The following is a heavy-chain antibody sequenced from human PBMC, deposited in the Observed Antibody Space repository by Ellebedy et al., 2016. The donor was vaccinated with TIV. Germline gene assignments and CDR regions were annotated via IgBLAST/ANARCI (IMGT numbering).Heavy chain of an antibody. CDR1: GGSISSSSYY. J-gene: IGHJ4*02. CDR2: IYYSGST. CDR3: ARLSIAVAGTVDY. D-gene: IGHD6-19*01. Sequence: MPSETLSLTCTVSGGSISSSSYYWGWIRQPPGKGLEWIGSIYYSGSTYYNPSLKSRVTISVDTSKNQFSLKLSSVTAADTAVYYCARLSIAVAGTVDYWGQGTLVTVSS. V-gene: IGHV4-39*01.